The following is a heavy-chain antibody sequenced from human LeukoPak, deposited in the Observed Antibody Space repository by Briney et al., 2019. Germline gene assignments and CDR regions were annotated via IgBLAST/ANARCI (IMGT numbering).Heavy chain of an antibody. J-gene: IGHJ4*02. Sequence: PGGSLRLSCTASGFTFSSYWMTWVRQAPGKGLEWVAIIEPAGSATYYVDSVKGRFTISRDNSKNTLYLQMNSLRAEDTAVYYCASIAAAADYDYWGQETLVTVSS. CDR2: IEPAGSAT. CDR3: ASIAAAADYDY. CDR1: GFTFSSYW. V-gene: IGHV3-7*01. D-gene: IGHD6-13*01.